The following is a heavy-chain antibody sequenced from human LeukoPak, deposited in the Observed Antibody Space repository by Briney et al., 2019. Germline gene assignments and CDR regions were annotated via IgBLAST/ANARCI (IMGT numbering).Heavy chain of an antibody. CDR2: ISSSSSYI. J-gene: IGHJ5*02. D-gene: IGHD3-10*01. Sequence: GGSLRLSCAASGFTFSSYSMNWVRQAPGKGLEWVSSISSSSSYIYYADSVKGRFTISRDNAKNSLYLQMNSLRAEDTAVYYCARDFLPYYYGSGRTPGNRFDPWGQGTLVTVSS. CDR1: GFTFSSYS. CDR3: ARDFLPYYYGSGRTPGNRFDP. V-gene: IGHV3-21*01.